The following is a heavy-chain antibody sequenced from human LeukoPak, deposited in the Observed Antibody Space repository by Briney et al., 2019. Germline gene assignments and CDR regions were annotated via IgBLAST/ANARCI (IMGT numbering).Heavy chain of an antibody. V-gene: IGHV4-31*03. CDR3: TRSGYHDAFDI. Sequence: PSETLSLTCTVSGGSISSGGYYWRWIRQHPGKGLEWIGYIYYSGSTYYNPSLKSRVTISVDTSKNQFSLKLSSVTAADTAVYYCTRSGYHDAFDIWGQGTMVTVSS. J-gene: IGHJ3*02. CDR2: IYYSGST. D-gene: IGHD3-22*01. CDR1: GGSISSGGYY.